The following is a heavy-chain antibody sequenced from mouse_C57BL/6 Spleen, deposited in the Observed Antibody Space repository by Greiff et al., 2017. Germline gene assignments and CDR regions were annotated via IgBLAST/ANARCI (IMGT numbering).Heavy chain of an antibody. CDR2: IHPNSGST. CDR3: ARTPYYYGSSPSFDY. J-gene: IGHJ2*01. Sequence: QVQLQQSGAELVKPGASVKLSCKASGYTFTSYWMHWVKQRPGQGLEWIGMIHPNSGSTNYNEKFKSKATLTVDKSSSTAYMQLSSLTSEDSAVYYCARTPYYYGSSPSFDYWGQGTTLTVSS. D-gene: IGHD1-1*01. CDR1: GYTFTSYW. V-gene: IGHV1-64*01.